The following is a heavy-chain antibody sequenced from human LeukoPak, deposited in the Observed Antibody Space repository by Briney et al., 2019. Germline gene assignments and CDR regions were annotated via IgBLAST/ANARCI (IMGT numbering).Heavy chain of an antibody. V-gene: IGHV4-39*01. D-gene: IGHD3-22*01. CDR3: ARLGVIVVATWDY. J-gene: IGHJ4*02. CDR2: IYYSGST. Sequence: PSVTLSLTCTVSGGSISSSSYYWGWIRQPPGKGLEWIGSIYYSGSTYYNPSLKSRVTISVDTSKNQFSLKLSSVTAADTAVYYCARLGVIVVATWDYWGQGTLVTVSS. CDR1: GGSISSSSYY.